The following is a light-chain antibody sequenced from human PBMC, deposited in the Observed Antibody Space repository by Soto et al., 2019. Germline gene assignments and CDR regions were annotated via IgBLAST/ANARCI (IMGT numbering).Light chain of an antibody. V-gene: IGLV2-14*01. J-gene: IGLJ1*01. CDR2: DVS. Sequence: QSVLTQPASVSVSPGQSITISCKGTSSDVGGYNYVSWYQQHPGKAPKFMIYDVSNRPSGVSNRFSGSKSGNTASLTISGLQAEDEADYYCCSYTTSNTRQIVFGTGTKLTVL. CDR1: SSDVGGYNY. CDR3: CSYTTSNTRQIV.